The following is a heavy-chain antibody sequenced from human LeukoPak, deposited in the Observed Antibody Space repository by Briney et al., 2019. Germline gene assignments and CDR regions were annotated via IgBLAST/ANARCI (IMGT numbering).Heavy chain of an antibody. V-gene: IGHV3-53*01. J-gene: IGHJ4*02. D-gene: IGHD4-17*01. CDR3: ARGYGDYDYFDY. CDR2: NYSGGST. CDR1: GFTVGSNY. Sequence: GRSLRLSCAASGFTVGSNYMSWVRQAPGKGLEWVSVNYSGGSTYYADSVKGRFSISRDNFKNTLYLQMNSLSAEDTAVYYCARGYGDYDYFDYWGQGTLVTVSS.